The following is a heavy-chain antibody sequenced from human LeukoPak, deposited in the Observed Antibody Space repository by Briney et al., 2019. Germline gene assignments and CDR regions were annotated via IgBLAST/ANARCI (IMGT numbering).Heavy chain of an antibody. J-gene: IGHJ4*02. D-gene: IGHD6-19*01. CDR2: ITWDGGSA. CDR1: GFTFEEYT. Sequence: PGGSLRLSCEASGFTFEEYTMSWIRQAPGKGLEWVSLITWDGGSAIYADSVKGRFTTSRDNSKKSLFLQMDSLRTEDTAFYYCAKDLGGTGWGYYFDYWGQGTLVTVSS. V-gene: IGHV3-43*01. CDR3: AKDLGGTGWGYYFDY.